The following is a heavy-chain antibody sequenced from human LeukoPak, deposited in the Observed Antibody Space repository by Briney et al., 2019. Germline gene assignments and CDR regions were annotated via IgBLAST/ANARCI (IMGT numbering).Heavy chain of an antibody. J-gene: IGHJ4*02. D-gene: IGHD3-22*01. CDR2: INHSGST. CDR3: ARQPHYYDSSPIDY. Sequence: SETLSLTCAVYGGSFSGYYWSWIRQPPGKGLEWIGEINHSGSTNYNPSLKSRVTISVDTSKNQFSLKLSSVTAADTAVYYCARQPHYYDSSPIDYWGQGTLVTVSS. CDR1: GGSFSGYY. V-gene: IGHV4-34*01.